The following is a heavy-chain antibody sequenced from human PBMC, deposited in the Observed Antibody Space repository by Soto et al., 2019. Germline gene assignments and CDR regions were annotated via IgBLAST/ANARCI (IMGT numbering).Heavy chain of an antibody. D-gene: IGHD4-4*01. V-gene: IGHV4-31*03. CDR3: ASGNAWAVLLAY. CDR2: VYFSGST. CDR1: GASINSGGYY. J-gene: IGHJ4*02. Sequence: QVQLQESGPGLVKPSQTLSLTCTVSGASINSGGYYWSWMRQLPGKGLEWIGYVYFSGSTYYNPSLESRVTISLDTSQNQFSLKLSSVTAADTAVYYCASGNAWAVLLAYWGQGPLVTVSS.